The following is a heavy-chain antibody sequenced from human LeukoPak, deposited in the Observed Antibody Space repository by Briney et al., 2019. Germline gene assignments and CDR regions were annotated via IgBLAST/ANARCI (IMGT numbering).Heavy chain of an antibody. Sequence: GGSLRLSCAASGFTFRAYSMNWVRQAPGKGLEWVSYISSSGSTIYYAASMKGRFTISRDNAKNSLYLQMNSLRAEDTAVYYCAELGITMIGGVWGKGTTVTISS. J-gene: IGHJ6*04. V-gene: IGHV3-48*01. CDR2: ISSSGSTI. CDR3: AELGITMIGGV. D-gene: IGHD3-10*02. CDR1: GFTFRAYS.